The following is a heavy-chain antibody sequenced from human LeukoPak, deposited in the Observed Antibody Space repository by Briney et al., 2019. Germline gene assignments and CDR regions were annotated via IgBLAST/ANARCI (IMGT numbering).Heavy chain of an antibody. J-gene: IGHJ4*02. Sequence: SETLSPTCPLYGGSLAGYYWSWVRQPPGKGLEWIREINHSGGTPYNPSLKSRVSISVDTSKNQFSLKLRSVSAADTAAYYCASGGVKYDILTGPPKYWGQGTLVTASS. D-gene: IGHD3-9*01. CDR1: GGSLAGYY. V-gene: IGHV4-34*01. CDR3: ASGGVKYDILTGPPKY. CDR2: INHSGGT.